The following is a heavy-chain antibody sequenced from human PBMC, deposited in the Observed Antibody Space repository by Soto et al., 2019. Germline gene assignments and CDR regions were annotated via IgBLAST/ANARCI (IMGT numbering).Heavy chain of an antibody. D-gene: IGHD2-2*02. CDR2: ISSRSDI. CDR1: GFTFSTYS. J-gene: IGHJ6*02. V-gene: IGHV3-21*01. CDR3: AREYTAWPLAYGLDV. Sequence: WGSLRLSCVGSGFTFSTYSINWVRQAPGKGLEWVSSISSRSDIYYADSVKGRFTISRDNAKNSVSLQMNSLRAEDTAVYYCAREYTAWPLAYGLDVWGQGTTVTVSS.